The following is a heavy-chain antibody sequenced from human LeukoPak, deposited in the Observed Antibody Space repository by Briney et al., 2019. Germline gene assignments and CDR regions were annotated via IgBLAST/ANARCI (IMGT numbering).Heavy chain of an antibody. CDR2: ISGSGGST. CDR3: AKDDDILTGYYPYYFDY. D-gene: IGHD3-9*01. CDR1: GFTFSSYA. V-gene: IGHV3-23*01. Sequence: GGSLRLSCAASGFTFSSYAMSWVRQAPGKGLEWVSAISGSGGSTYYADSVKGRFTISRDNSKNTLYLQMNSLRVEDTAVYYCAKDDDILTGYYPYYFDYWGQGTLVTVSS. J-gene: IGHJ4*02.